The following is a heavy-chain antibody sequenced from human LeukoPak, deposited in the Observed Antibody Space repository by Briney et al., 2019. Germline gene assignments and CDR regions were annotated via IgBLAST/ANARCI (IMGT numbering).Heavy chain of an antibody. CDR2: IIPIFGTA. CDR3: ARVAAEVVGVPGAIGFGWLRRDYYYMDV. J-gene: IGHJ6*03. V-gene: IGHV1-69*05. D-gene: IGHD2-2*02. Sequence: ASVKVSCKASVGTFSSYAISRVRQAPGQGLEWMGGIIPIFGTANYAQTFQGRVTMTRDMSTSTVYMELSSLRSEDTAVYYCARVAAEVVGVPGAIGFGWLRRDYYYMDVWGKGTTVTVSS. CDR1: VGTFSSYA.